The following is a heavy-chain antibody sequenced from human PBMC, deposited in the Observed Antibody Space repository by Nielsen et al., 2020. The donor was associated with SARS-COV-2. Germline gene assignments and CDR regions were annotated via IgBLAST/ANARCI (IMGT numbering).Heavy chain of an antibody. Sequence: LRLSCAASGFTFSDHYMTWIRQPPGKGLEWIESIHYSGSTLYNPSLKSRVTLSVDTSRNQFSLRLTSVTATDTAVYYCARSRSGRGTIVLFDYWGQGTLVTVSS. CDR1: GFTFSDHY. V-gene: IGHV4-38-2*01. CDR2: IHYSGST. D-gene: IGHD4/OR15-4a*01. CDR3: ARSRSGRGTIVLFDY. J-gene: IGHJ4*02.